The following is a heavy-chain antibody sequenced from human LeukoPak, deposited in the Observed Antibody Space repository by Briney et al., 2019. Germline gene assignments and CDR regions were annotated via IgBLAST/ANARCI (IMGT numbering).Heavy chain of an antibody. CDR3: ATNSGTYQGYFDY. V-gene: IGHV1-18*01. J-gene: IGHJ4*02. CDR1: GYTFTSYG. D-gene: IGHD1-26*01. Sequence: ASVKVSCKASGYTFTSYGISWVRQAPGQGLEWMGWISAYNGNTNYAQKFQGRVSMTEDTSTDTAYMELSSLRSEDTAAYYCATNSGTYQGYFDYWGQGTLVTVSS. CDR2: ISAYNGNT.